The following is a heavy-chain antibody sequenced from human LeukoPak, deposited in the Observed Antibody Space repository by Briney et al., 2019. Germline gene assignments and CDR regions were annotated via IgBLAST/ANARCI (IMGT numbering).Heavy chain of an antibody. V-gene: IGHV3-23*01. CDR2: ISGSVGNT. J-gene: IGHJ4*02. CDR3: VRAMGSIVDF. CDR1: GFRFSSYA. D-gene: IGHD6-6*01. Sequence: GGSLRLSCAASGFRFSSYAMSCVRQAPGKGLEWISSISGSVGNTNYADSVKGRFTISRDNPKNTLYLQMNGLRAEDTAVYYCVRAMGSIVDFWGQGTLVTVSS.